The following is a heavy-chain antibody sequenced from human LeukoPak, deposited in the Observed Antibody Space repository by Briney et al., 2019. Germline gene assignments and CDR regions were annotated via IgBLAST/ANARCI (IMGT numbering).Heavy chain of an antibody. J-gene: IGHJ4*02. Sequence: ASVKVSCKASGYTFTGYFIHWVRQAPGQRLEWMGWINAGNGNTKYSQKFQGRVTITRDTSASTAYMELSSLRSEGTAVFYCARTEMATILDFDYWGQGTLVTVSS. CDR1: GYTFTGYF. V-gene: IGHV1-3*01. CDR2: INAGNGNT. CDR3: ARTEMATILDFDY. D-gene: IGHD5-24*01.